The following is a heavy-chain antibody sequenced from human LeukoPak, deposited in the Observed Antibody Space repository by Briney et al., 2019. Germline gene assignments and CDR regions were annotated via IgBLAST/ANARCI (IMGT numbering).Heavy chain of an antibody. CDR3: LELGPGTYA. CDR2: IRSRPNNYAT. D-gene: IGHD3-10*01. J-gene: IGHJ5*02. V-gene: IGHV3-73*01. CDR1: GLTFSGSA. Sequence: RSGGSLRLSCAASGLTFSGSAIHWVRQASGKGLEWVGRIRSRPNNYATAYAASVKGRFTISRDDSKKTAYLQMNSLKTEDTAVYYCLELGPGTYAWGQGTLVTVSP.